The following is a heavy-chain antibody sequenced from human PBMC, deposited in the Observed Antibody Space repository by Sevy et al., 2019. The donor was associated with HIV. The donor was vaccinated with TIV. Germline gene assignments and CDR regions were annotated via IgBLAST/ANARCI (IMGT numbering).Heavy chain of an antibody. D-gene: IGHD3-22*01. CDR1: GFSFDSYG. CDR3: AKGGWGHYDPDEIGYYFYYYNMDV. Sequence: GGSLRLSCAVSGFSFDSYGMTWVRQAPGKGLEWVSGISGSGTRTYYADSVKGRFSISRDNSKNRLYLQMNSLRSEDTGIYDCAKGGWGHYDPDEIGYYFYYYNMDVWGKGTTVTVSS. J-gene: IGHJ6*03. CDR2: ISGSGTRT. V-gene: IGHV3-23*01.